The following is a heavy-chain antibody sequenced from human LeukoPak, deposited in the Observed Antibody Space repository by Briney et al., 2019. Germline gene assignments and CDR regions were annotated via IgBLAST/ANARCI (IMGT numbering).Heavy chain of an antibody. J-gene: IGHJ4*02. D-gene: IGHD6-13*01. CDR3: ARGEDEEQQLSPFDY. CDR2: IIPIFGTV. Sequence: SVKVSCKASGGTFSSYAISWVRQAPGQGLEWMGGIIPIFGTVNYAQKFQGRVTITADESTSTAYMELSSLRSEDTAVYYCARGEDEEQQLSPFDYWGQGTLVTVSS. V-gene: IGHV1-69*13. CDR1: GGTFSSYA.